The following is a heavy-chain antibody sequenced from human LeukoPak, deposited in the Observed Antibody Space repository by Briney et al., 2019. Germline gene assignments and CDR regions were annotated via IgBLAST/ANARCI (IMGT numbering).Heavy chain of an antibody. V-gene: IGHV3-48*03. CDR3: AGGRPEQLDYYYYYYMDV. J-gene: IGHJ6*03. CDR2: ISSSGSII. D-gene: IGHD6-6*01. CDR1: GFTFGKYD. Sequence: GGSLRLSCAVSGFTFGKYDITWVRQASGKGLELVSYISSSGSIIYYADSVKGRFTISRDNAKNSLYLQMTSLRAENTAGYYCAGGRPEQLDYYYYYYMDVWGKGTTVTVSS.